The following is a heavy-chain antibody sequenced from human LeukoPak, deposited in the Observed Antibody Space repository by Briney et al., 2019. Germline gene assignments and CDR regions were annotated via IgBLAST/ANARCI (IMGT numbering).Heavy chain of an antibody. J-gene: IGHJ6*02. D-gene: IGHD3-10*01. CDR2: KFSHDGST. CDR1: GYRFNSHH. Sequence: ASVTISCTTSGYRFNSHHVHWVRQAPGQGLEWMGVKFSHDGSTSTPQKFQGRVTLTRDTSTSTVGMELSSLRSEDTAVYYCARDSGNFHYDMDVWGQGTTVIVSS. V-gene: IGHV1-46*02. CDR3: ARDSGNFHYDMDV.